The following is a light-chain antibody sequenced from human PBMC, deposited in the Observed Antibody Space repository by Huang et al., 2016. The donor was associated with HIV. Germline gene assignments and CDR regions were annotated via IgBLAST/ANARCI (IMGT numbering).Light chain of an antibody. V-gene: IGKV1-5*03. CDR3: QQLHNSRYT. CDR1: QSLSGW. CDR2: KAS. Sequence: DIQMTQSPSTLSASIGDRVTITYRASQSLSGWLAWYQQGPGYAPTLLISKASSLQSGVPPRFSGSGSGTEFSLSISSLQPDDFATYYCQQLHNSRYTLGRGTGLEIK. J-gene: IGKJ2*01.